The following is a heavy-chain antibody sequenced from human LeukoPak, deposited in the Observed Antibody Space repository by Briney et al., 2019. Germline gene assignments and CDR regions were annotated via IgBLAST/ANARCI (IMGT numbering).Heavy chain of an antibody. D-gene: IGHD3-22*01. J-gene: IGHJ4*02. Sequence: GGSLRLSCRGSGFNFSSYLMTWVRQVPEKGLEWISSVSGGGIDTHHADSVKGRFIVSRDDAQSTIYLHLNGLRVEDTAIYYCVRDQWFDGFDLWGQGTLATVSS. V-gene: IGHV3-23*01. CDR3: VRDQWFDGFDL. CDR1: GFNFSSYL. CDR2: VSGGGIDT.